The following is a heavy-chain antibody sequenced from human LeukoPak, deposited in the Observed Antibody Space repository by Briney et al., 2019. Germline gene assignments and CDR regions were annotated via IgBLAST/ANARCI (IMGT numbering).Heavy chain of an antibody. CDR2: INHSGST. D-gene: IGHD4-11*01. CDR3: ARGRTVTTALGYYYYYMDV. V-gene: IGHV4-34*01. Sequence: PSETLSLTCAVYGGSFSGYYWSWIRQPPGKGLEWIGEINHSGSTNYNPSLKSRVTISVDTSKNQFSLKLSSVTAADPAVYYCARGRTVTTALGYYYYYMDVWGKGTPVTVSS. CDR1: GGSFSGYY. J-gene: IGHJ6*03.